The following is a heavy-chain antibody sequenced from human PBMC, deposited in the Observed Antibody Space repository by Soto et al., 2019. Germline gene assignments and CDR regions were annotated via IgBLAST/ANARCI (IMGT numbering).Heavy chain of an antibody. J-gene: IGHJ4*02. CDR1: GFTFSSYG. V-gene: IGHV3-33*01. D-gene: IGHD3-10*01. Sequence: QVQLVESGRGVVQPGRSLRLSCAASGFTFSSYGMHWVRQAPGKGLEWVAVIWYDGSNKYYADSVKGRFTISRDNSENTLYLQRNSLRAEDTAVYYCARDHSKWSYLKYWCQGTLVTVTA. CDR2: IWYDGSNK. CDR3: ARDHSKWSYLKY.